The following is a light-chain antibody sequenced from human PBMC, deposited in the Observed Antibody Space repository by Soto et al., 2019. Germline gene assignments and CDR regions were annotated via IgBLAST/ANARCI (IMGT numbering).Light chain of an antibody. CDR3: QHYYSYPYT. CDR1: HVVSNY. V-gene: IGKV1-8*01. Sequence: AIRMTQSPSSLSDSIGDRVTITCRASHVVSNYLAWYQQKPGKAPKALIYAASFLQSGVPSRFSGSGSGTDFSLTISFLQSEDFATYYCQHYYSYPYTFGQGTTLQMK. J-gene: IGKJ2*01. CDR2: AAS.